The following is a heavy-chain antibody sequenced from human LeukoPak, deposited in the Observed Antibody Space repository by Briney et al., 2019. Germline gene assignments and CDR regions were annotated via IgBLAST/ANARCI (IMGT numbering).Heavy chain of an antibody. D-gene: IGHD3-10*01. V-gene: IGHV3-7*01. CDR1: GLTFSIHW. J-gene: IGHJ4*02. Sequence: GGSLRLSCAASGLTFSIHWMNWVRQAPGKGLECVANINQDGSDKYYVDSVKGRFTISRDNTKNSLYLQMNSLRAEDTAVYYCARGEYGSGSYHIDYWGQGTLVTVSS. CDR3: ARGEYGSGSYHIDY. CDR2: INQDGSDK.